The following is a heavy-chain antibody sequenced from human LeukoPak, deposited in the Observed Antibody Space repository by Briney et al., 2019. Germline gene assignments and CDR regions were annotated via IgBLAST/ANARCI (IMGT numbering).Heavy chain of an antibody. D-gene: IGHD6-6*01. J-gene: IGHJ5*02. CDR3: ARDPGSSGLNWFDP. CDR1: GFTFSSYS. CDR2: ISSSSSYI. V-gene: IGHV3-21*01. Sequence: GGSLRLSCAASGFTFSSYSMNWVRQAPGKGLEWVSSISSSSSYIYYADSVKGRFTISRDNAKNSLYLQMNSLRAEDTAVYYCARDPGSSGLNWFDPWGRGTLVTVSS.